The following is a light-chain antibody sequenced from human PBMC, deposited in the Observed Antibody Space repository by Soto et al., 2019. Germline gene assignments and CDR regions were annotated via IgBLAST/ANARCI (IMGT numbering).Light chain of an antibody. CDR3: QSYDSSLSGSV. J-gene: IGLJ2*01. Sequence: QSVLTQPHSVSGAPGQRVTISCTGGSSNIGAGYDVHWYQQLPGTAPKLLIYGNSNRPSGVPDRFSGSKSGTSASLAITGLQAEDEADYYCQSYDSSLSGSVFGGGTKLTVL. V-gene: IGLV1-40*01. CDR2: GNS. CDR1: SSNIGAGYD.